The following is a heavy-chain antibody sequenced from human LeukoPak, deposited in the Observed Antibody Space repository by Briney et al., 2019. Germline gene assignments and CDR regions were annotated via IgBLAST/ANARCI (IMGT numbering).Heavy chain of an antibody. V-gene: IGHV1-2*02. J-gene: IGHJ3*02. Sequence: ASVKVSCKASGYTFTGYYMHWVRQAPGQGLEWMGWINPNSGGTNYAQKFQGRVTMTRDTSISTAYMELSRLRSDDTAVYYCATHSSGSPDAFDIWGQGTMVTVSS. D-gene: IGHD3-22*01. CDR2: INPNSGGT. CDR1: GYTFTGYY. CDR3: ATHSSGSPDAFDI.